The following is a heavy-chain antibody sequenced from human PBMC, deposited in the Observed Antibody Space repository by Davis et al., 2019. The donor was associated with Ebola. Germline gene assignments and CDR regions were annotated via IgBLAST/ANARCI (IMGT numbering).Heavy chain of an antibody. V-gene: IGHV4-34*01. CDR2: INRSGST. Sequence: SQTLSLTCAVYGGSFSGYYWSWIRQPPGKGLEWIGEINRSGSTNYNPSLKSRVTISVDTSKNQFSLKLISVTAADAAVYYCARHGHNHFYDYWGQGTLVTVSS. D-gene: IGHD5-24*01. CDR1: GGSFSGYY. J-gene: IGHJ4*02. CDR3: ARHGHNHFYDY.